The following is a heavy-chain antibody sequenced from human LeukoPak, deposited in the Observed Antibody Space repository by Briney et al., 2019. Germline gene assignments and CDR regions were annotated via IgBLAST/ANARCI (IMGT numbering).Heavy chain of an antibody. CDR2: ISGSGNGT. Sequence: GGSLRLSCTASGFTFRTYAMNWVRQAPGKGLERLSGISGSGNGTYYADSMKGRFTISRDNSKNMVYPQMNSLTVEDAATYYCAKRTMSAFDSWGQGTLLIVSS. V-gene: IGHV3-23*01. CDR3: AKRTMSAFDS. J-gene: IGHJ4*02. CDR1: GFTFRTYA. D-gene: IGHD5-24*01.